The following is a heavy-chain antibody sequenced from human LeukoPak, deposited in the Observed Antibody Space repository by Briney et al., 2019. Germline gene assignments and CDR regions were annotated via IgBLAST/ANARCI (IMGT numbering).Heavy chain of an antibody. J-gene: IGHJ4*02. CDR2: VYYSGST. V-gene: IGHV4-59*01. CDR1: GGSISTYY. D-gene: IGHD3-3*01. Sequence: SETLSLTCTVSGGSISTYYWSWVRQPPGKGLEWIGYVYYSGSTEYNPSLKSRVTTSVDTSKIQFSLKLNSMTAADTAVYYCARGRDFWSGYSFDYWGQGALVTVSS. CDR3: ARGRDFWSGYSFDY.